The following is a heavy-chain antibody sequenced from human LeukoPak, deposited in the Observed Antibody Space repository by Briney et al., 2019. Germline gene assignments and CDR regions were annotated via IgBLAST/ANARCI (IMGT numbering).Heavy chain of an antibody. J-gene: IGHJ4*02. Sequence: PSETLSLTCTFSGDSISPYYWSWIRQPPGKGLEWIGYIYYSGTTNYNPSLKSRVTISIDTSRNQLSLKLSSVTAADTAVYYCASGRPLGFDYWGQGTLVTVSS. V-gene: IGHV4-59*01. CDR2: IYYSGTT. CDR1: GDSISPYY. D-gene: IGHD1-26*01. CDR3: ASGRPLGFDY.